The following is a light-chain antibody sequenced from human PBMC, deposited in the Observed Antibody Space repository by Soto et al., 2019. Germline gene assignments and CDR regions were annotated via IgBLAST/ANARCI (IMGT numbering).Light chain of an antibody. CDR3: QQSYSTPHT. CDR1: QTINTN. CDR2: AAS. Sequence: DIHMTQSPSSLSASLRARVTITFRATQTINTNLHWYQHKPGKAPNLLIYAASTLQSGVPSRFSGSGSGTDFTLTISSLQPEDFATYYCQQSYSTPHTFGQGTRLEIK. V-gene: IGKV1-39*01. J-gene: IGKJ5*01.